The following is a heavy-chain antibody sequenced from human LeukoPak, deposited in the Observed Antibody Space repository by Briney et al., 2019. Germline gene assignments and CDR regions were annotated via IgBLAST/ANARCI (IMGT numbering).Heavy chain of an antibody. J-gene: IGHJ4*02. Sequence: SETLSLTCTVSGGSISSYYWSWIRQPPGKGLEWIGYIYYSGSTNYNPSLKSRVTISVDTSKNQFSLKLSSVIAADTAVYYCARHHCSSTSCYIFDYWGQGTLVTVSS. CDR2: IYYSGST. V-gene: IGHV4-59*01. D-gene: IGHD2-2*02. CDR3: ARHHCSSTSCYIFDY. CDR1: GGSISSYY.